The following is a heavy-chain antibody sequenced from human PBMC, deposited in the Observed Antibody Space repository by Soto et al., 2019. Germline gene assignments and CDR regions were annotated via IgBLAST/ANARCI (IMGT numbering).Heavy chain of an antibody. CDR3: AREMGVYGLDY. Sequence: GGSLRLSCAASGFTFSSYAMHWVRQAPGKGLEWVAVISYDGSNKYYADSVKGRFTISRDNSKNTLYLQMNSLRAEDTAVYYCAREMGVYGLDYWRHGTLVTVS. V-gene: IGHV3-30-3*01. D-gene: IGHD3-16*01. CDR1: GFTFSSYA. CDR2: ISYDGSNK. J-gene: IGHJ4*01.